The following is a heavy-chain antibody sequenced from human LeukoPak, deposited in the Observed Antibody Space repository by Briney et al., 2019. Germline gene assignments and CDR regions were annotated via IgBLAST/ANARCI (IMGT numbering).Heavy chain of an antibody. J-gene: IGHJ3*02. Sequence: KRGESLKISCKGSGYSFTTYWIGWVRQMPGKGLDGMGIIYPGDSDARYSPSFQGQVTISADKSITTAYLQWSSLKASDTAMYYCARQSSSGAFDIWGQGTMVTVSS. CDR1: GYSFTTYW. CDR2: IYPGDSDA. D-gene: IGHD3-10*01. CDR3: ARQSSSGAFDI. V-gene: IGHV5-51*01.